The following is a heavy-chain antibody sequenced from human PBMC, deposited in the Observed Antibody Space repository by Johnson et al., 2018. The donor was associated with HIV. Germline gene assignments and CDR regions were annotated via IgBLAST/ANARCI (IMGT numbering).Heavy chain of an antibody. CDR1: GFTVSSNY. Sequence: VQLVESGGGLVQPGGSLRLSCAASGFTVSSNYMSWVRQAPGKGLEWVGRTRNKAHSYTTAYAASVKGRFTISRDDSKNSLYLQMNSLRAEDTAVYYCYGYYDAFDIWGQGTMVIVSS. CDR2: TRNKAHSYTT. CDR3: YGYYDAFDI. J-gene: IGHJ3*02. D-gene: IGHD3-10*01. V-gene: IGHV3-72*01.